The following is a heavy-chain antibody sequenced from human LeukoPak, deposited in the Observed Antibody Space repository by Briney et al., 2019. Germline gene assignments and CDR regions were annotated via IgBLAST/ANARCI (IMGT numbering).Heavy chain of an antibody. D-gene: IGHD2-2*01. CDR2: IYYTGDA. V-gene: IGHV4-39*07. CDR3: ARDLVPAAMGPSNWFDP. Sequence: PSETLSLTCSVSGGSIDSTSYFWGWVRQPPGKGLEWIGSIYYTGDAYYNPSLKSRVTISVDTSKNQFSLKLSSVTAADTAVYYCARDLVPAAMGPSNWFDPWGQGTLVTVSS. J-gene: IGHJ5*02. CDR1: GGSIDSTSYF.